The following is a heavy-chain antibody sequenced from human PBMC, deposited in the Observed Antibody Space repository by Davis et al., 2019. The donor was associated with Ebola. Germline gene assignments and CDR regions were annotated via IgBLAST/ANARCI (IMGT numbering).Heavy chain of an antibody. D-gene: IGHD3-9*01. CDR1: GFTFSSYA. CDR3: ARSALRYFDWLDY. J-gene: IGHJ4*02. V-gene: IGHV3-30-3*01. Sequence: PGGSLRLSCAASGFTFSSYAMHWVRQAPGKGLEWVAVISYDGSNKYYADSVKGRFTISRDNSKNTLYLQMNSLRAEDTAVYYCARSALRYFDWLDYWGQGTLVTVSS. CDR2: ISYDGSNK.